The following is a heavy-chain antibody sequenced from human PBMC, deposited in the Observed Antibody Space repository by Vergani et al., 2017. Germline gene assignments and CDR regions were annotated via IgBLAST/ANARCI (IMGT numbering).Heavy chain of an antibody. CDR3: AGGYDHSGFGAFDI. D-gene: IGHD3-22*01. CDR1: ADSISSGSYY. V-gene: IGHV4-31*03. J-gene: IGHJ3*02. Sequence: QLQLQQSGPGLVKPSETLFLTCTVSADSISSGSYYWSWIRQHPGKGLEWIGYIFYSGSTYYNPALQSRVTISIDMFKNQFSLKLSSVTVADTAVYYCAGGYDHSGFGAFDIWGQGTMVTVSS. CDR2: IFYSGST.